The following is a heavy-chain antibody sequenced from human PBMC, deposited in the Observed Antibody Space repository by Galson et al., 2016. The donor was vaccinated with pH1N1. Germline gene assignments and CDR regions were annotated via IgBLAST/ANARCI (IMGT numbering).Heavy chain of an antibody. CDR1: GGTFSSYA. Sequence: SVKVSCKASGGTFSSYAISWVRQAPGQGLEWMEGIIGMFGTTSYAQKFQGRVTITTDELTSTAYMELSSLRSDDTAVYYCARGPYYYYSGLDVWGQGTTVTVSS. V-gene: IGHV1-69*05. J-gene: IGHJ6*02. CDR3: ARGPYYYYSGLDV. CDR2: IIGMFGTT.